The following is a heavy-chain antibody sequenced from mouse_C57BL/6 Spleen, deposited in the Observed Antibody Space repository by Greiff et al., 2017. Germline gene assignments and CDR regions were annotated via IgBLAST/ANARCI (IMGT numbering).Heavy chain of an antibody. CDR3: AIQLGWGDY. J-gene: IGHJ4*01. V-gene: IGHV1-61*01. D-gene: IGHD4-1*02. Sequence: QVPLQQPGAELVRPGSSVKLSCKASGYTFTSYWMDWVKQGPGQGLEWIGNIYPSDSETHYNQKFKDKATLTVDKSSSTAYMQLSSLTSEDSAVYHCAIQLGWGDYWGQGTSVTVSS. CDR2: IYPSDSET. CDR1: GYTFTSYW.